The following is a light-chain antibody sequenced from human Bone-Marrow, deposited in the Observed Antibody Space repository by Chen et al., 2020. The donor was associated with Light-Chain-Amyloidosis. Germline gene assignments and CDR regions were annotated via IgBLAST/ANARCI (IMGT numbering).Light chain of an antibody. CDR1: NIGSTS. CDR3: QVWDRSSDRPV. Sequence: SYVLTQPSSVSVAPGQTATIACGGNNIGSTSVHWYQQTPGQAPLLVVYDDSDRPSGIPERLSGCNSGNTATLTICRVEAGDEADYYCQVWDRSSDRPVFGGGTKLTVL. J-gene: IGLJ3*02. V-gene: IGLV3-21*02. CDR2: DDS.